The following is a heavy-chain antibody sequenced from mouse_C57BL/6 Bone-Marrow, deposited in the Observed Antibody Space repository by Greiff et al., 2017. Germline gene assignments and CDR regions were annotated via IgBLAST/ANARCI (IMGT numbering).Heavy chain of an antibody. J-gene: IGHJ3*01. CDR2: ISDGGSYT. Sequence: EVNLVESGGGLVKPGGSLKLSCAASGFTFSSYAMSWVRQTPEKRLEWVATISDGGSYTYYPDNVKGRFTISRDNAKNNLYLQMSHLKSEDTAMYYCASYDGYPAWFAYWGQGTLVTVSA. CDR3: ASYDGYPAWFAY. CDR1: GFTFSSYA. V-gene: IGHV5-4*03. D-gene: IGHD2-3*01.